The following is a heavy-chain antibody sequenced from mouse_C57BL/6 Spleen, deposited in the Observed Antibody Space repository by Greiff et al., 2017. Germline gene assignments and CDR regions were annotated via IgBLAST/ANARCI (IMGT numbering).Heavy chain of an antibody. CDR2: ISYDGSN. CDR3: AREGGYVAGFAY. V-gene: IGHV3-6*01. CDR1: GYSITSGYY. D-gene: IGHD2-2*01. J-gene: IGHJ3*01. Sequence: EVKLLESGPGLVKPSQSLSLTCSVTGYSITSGYYWNWIRQFPGNKLEWMGYISYDGSNNYNPSLKNRISITRDTSKNQFFLKLNSVTTEDTATYYCAREGGYVAGFAYWGQGTLVTVSA.